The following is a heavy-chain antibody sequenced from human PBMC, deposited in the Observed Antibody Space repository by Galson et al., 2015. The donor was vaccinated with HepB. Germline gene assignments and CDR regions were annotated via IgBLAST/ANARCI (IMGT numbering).Heavy chain of an antibody. D-gene: IGHD5-18*01. J-gene: IGHJ3*02. CDR2: IKSKTDGGTT. CDR1: GFTFSNAW. V-gene: IGHV3-15*01. Sequence: SLRLFCAASGFTFSNAWMSWVRQAPRKGLEWVGRIKSKTDGGTTDYAAPVKGRFTISRDDSKNTLYLQMNSLTTEDTAVYYCTTDRFDTAMDNDAFDIWGQGTMVTVSS. CDR3: TTDRFDTAMDNDAFDI.